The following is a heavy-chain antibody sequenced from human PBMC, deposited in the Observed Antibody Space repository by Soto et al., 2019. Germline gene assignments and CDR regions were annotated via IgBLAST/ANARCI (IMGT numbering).Heavy chain of an antibody. CDR2: IRSKPYDGTT. CDR3: AKDLFSMVRGASYYSYGMDV. CDR1: GFTFGDYA. D-gene: IGHD3-10*01. Sequence: SLRLSCTASGFTFGDYAMSWFRQAPGKGLEWVGFIRSKPYDGTTEYAASAKGRFTISRDDSKSIAYLQMNSLKTEDTAVYYCAKDLFSMVRGASYYSYGMDVWRQGTTVTVSS. V-gene: IGHV3-49*03. J-gene: IGHJ6*02.